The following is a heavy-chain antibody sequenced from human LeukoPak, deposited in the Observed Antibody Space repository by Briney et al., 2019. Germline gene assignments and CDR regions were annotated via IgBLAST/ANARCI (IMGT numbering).Heavy chain of an antibody. V-gene: IGHV1-69*02. CDR1: GGTFSGYS. CDR2: IVPILNII. J-gene: IGHJ4*02. CDR3: TVAVAFDY. D-gene: IGHD6-19*01. Sequence: ASVKVSCKASGGTFSGYSISWVRQAPGQGPEWMGRIVPILNIINYAQEFQGRVTITAGKSTSTAYIELTSVTSEDTAVYYCTVAVAFDYWGQGTLVTVSS.